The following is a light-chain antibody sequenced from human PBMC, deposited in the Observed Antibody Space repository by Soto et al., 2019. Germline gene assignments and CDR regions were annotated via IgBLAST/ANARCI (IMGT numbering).Light chain of an antibody. CDR2: EVS. CDR3: TSFARGSTLV. Sequence: QSALTQPASVSGSPGQSITISCTGTSSDVGGYNYVSWFQQHPGKAPKLLIYEVSNRPSGLSNRFSGSKSGNTASLTISGLQAEDEADYYCTSFARGSTLVLGGGTKLTVL. J-gene: IGLJ3*02. V-gene: IGLV2-14*01. CDR1: SSDVGGYNY.